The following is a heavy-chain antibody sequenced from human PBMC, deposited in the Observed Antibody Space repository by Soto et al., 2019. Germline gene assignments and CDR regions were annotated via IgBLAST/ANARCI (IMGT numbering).Heavy chain of an antibody. D-gene: IGHD2-21*02. V-gene: IGHV4-30-4*01. CDR3: ARGSTVVTAHEYFQH. J-gene: IGHJ1*01. CDR1: GGSISSGDYY. CDR2: IYYSGST. Sequence: PSETLSLTRTVSGGSISSGDYYWSWIRQPPVKGLEWIGYIYYSGSTYYNPSLKSRVTISVDTSKNQFSLKLSSVTAADTAVYYCARGSTVVTAHEYFQHWGQGTLVTVSS.